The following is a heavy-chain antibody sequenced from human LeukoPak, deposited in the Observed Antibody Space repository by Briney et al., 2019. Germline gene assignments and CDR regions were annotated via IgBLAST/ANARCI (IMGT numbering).Heavy chain of an antibody. Sequence: SETLSLTCAVYGGSFSGYYWSWIRQPPGKGLEWIGEINHSGSTNYNPSLKSRVTISVDTSKNQFSLKLSSVTAADTAVYYCTRHSFYGSGSYVYYYYYMDVWGKGTTVTISS. CDR1: GGSFSGYY. J-gene: IGHJ6*03. CDR3: TRHSFYGSGSYVYYYYYMDV. D-gene: IGHD3-10*01. CDR2: INHSGST. V-gene: IGHV4-34*01.